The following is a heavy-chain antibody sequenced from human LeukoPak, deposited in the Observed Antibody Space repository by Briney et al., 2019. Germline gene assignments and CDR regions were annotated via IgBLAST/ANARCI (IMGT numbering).Heavy chain of an antibody. CDR2: ISAYNGDT. Sequence: ASVKVSCKASGYTFTNYGISWVRQAPGQGLEWMGWISAYNGDTNYAQNLPGRVTMTTDTSTTTAYMDLRSLRSDDTAVYYCARTAVYGGYAREFDYWGQGTLVTVSS. V-gene: IGHV1-18*01. J-gene: IGHJ4*02. CDR1: GYTFTNYG. D-gene: IGHD5-12*01. CDR3: ARTAVYGGYAREFDY.